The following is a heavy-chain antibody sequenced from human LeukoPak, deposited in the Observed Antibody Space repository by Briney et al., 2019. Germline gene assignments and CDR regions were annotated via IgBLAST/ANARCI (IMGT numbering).Heavy chain of an antibody. D-gene: IGHD2-8*01. J-gene: IGHJ5*02. CDR1: GFTFSSYE. CDR2: ISASGTIT. CDR3: ARGNGVGP. V-gene: IGHV3-48*03. Sequence: GGSLRLSCAASGFTFSSYEMNWVRQAPGKGLEWISYISASGTITHYADSVEGRFTISRDNAKNSLYLQMNSLRAEDTAVYYCARGNGVGPWGQGTLVTVSS.